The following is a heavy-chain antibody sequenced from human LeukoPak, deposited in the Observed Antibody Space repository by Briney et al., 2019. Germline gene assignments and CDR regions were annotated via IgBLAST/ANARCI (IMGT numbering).Heavy chain of an antibody. CDR2: ISGSGGST. Sequence: GGSLRLSCAASGFTFSSYAMSWVRQAPGKGLEWVSAISGSGGSTYYADSVKGRFTISRDNSKNTLYLQMNSLRAEDTAVYYCAKAGAYCSSTSCYYCFDYWGQRTLVTVSS. CDR1: GFTFSSYA. D-gene: IGHD2-2*01. J-gene: IGHJ4*02. CDR3: AKAGAYCSSTSCYYCFDY. V-gene: IGHV3-23*01.